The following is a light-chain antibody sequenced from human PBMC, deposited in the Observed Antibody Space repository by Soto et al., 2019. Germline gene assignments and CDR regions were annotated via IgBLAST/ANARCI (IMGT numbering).Light chain of an antibody. CDR3: QQRSNWPPIT. CDR1: QSVSSN. CDR2: DAS. Sequence: ELLMTQSPVTLCLSPAQRPTLSCRASQSVSSNLAWYQQRPGQAPRLLIYDASTRATGIPSRFSGSGSGTDFTLTIRSLEPEDFAVYYCQQRSNWPPITVGQGTRLEIK. J-gene: IGKJ5*01. V-gene: IGKV3-11*01.